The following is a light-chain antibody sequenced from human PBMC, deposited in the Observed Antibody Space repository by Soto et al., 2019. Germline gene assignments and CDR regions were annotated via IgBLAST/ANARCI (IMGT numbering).Light chain of an antibody. J-gene: IGLJ1*01. CDR2: DVS. CDR1: SSDVGGYNY. Sequence: QSALTQHASVSGSPGQSITISCTGTSSDVGGYNYVSWYQQHPGKAPKLMIYDVSNRPSGVSNRFSGSKSGNTASLTISGLQAEDDADYYCSSYTSSSTRVFGTGTKLTVL. CDR3: SSYTSSSTRV. V-gene: IGLV2-14*01.